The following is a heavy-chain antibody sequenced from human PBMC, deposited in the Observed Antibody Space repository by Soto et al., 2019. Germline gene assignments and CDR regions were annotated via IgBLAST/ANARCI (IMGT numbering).Heavy chain of an antibody. J-gene: IGHJ4*02. Sequence: SETLSLTCTVSGGSLSNYYWSWIRQPPGKGLEWIGYIYYSGSIKYKPSLKSRVTTPIDTSKNQFSLRLTSVSAADTAVYYCARGPWNADFDYWGQGIVVT. CDR3: ARGPWNADFDY. D-gene: IGHD1-1*01. CDR2: IYYSGSI. CDR1: GGSLSNYY. V-gene: IGHV4-59*01.